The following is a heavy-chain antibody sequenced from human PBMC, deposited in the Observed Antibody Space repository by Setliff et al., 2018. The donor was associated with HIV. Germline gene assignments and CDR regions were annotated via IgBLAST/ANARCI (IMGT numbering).Heavy chain of an antibody. CDR1: GYNFVDYS. V-gene: IGHV5-51*01. CDR2: IYPVDSET. D-gene: IGHD2-2*01. CDR3: ARPRGNDYAGSGFDN. J-gene: IGHJ4*02. Sequence: PGESLKISCQGSGYNFVDYSIAWVRQVPGKGLVWMGIIYPVDSETRYSPSFQGQVTISADKSINTAYLQWTTLKASDSAMYYCARPRGNDYAGSGFDNWGQGTLVTV.